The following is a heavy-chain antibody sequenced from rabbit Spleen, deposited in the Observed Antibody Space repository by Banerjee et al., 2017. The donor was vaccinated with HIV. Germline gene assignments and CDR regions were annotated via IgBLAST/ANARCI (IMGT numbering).Heavy chain of an antibody. V-gene: IGHV1S45*01. CDR3: ARGSATMTMVITGFYLKL. J-gene: IGHJ4*01. CDR1: GFSFSNKAV. Sequence: QEQLVESGGGLVKPEGSLKLSCTASGFSFSNKAVMCWVRQAPGKGLEWLACINAITGKAVYASWAKGRFTFSKTSSTTVTLQMTSLTAADTATYFCARGSATMTMVITGFYLKLWGPGTLVTVS. D-gene: IGHD2-1*01. CDR2: INAITGKA.